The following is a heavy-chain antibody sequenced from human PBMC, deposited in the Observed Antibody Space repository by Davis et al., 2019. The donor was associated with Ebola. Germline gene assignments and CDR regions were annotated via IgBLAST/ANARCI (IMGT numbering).Heavy chain of an antibody. CDR2: IYYSGST. CDR3: ARHGCSSTSCYIWAEYNWFDP. CDR1: GGSISSGGYY. D-gene: IGHD2-2*01. Sequence: MPSETLSLTCTVSGGSISSGGYYWSWIRQHPGKGLEWIGYIYYSGSTYYNPSLKSRVTISVDTSKNQFSLKLSSVTAADTAVYYCARHGCSSTSCYIWAEYNWFDPWGQGTLVTVSS. J-gene: IGHJ5*02. V-gene: IGHV4-39*01.